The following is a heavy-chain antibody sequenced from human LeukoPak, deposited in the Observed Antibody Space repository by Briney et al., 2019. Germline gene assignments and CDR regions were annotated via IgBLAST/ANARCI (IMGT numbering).Heavy chain of an antibody. V-gene: IGHV4-34*01. CDR1: GGSFSGYY. J-gene: IGHJ4*02. Sequence: SETLSLTCAVYGGSFSGYYWSWIRQPPGKGLEGIGEINHSGSTNYNPSLKSRVTISVDTSKNQCSLKLSSVTAEDTAVYYCARGLQVQLWGNRVYFDYWGQGTLVTVSS. D-gene: IGHD5-18*01. CDR3: ARGLQVQLWGNRVYFDY. CDR2: INHSGST.